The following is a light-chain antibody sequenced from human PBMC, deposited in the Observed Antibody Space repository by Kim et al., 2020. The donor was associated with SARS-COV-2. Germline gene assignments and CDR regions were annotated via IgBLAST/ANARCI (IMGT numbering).Light chain of an antibody. J-gene: IGKJ2*01. CDR2: RAS. V-gene: IGKV1-5*03. CDR1: QRIDTS. Sequence: LSASVGDRVTITCRASQRIDTSLVWFQQRSGKAPKVLIYRASNLESGVPSRFSGSGSGTEFNLTISSLQPDDFATYYCQQYYRYSSFGQGTKLEI. CDR3: QQYYRYSS.